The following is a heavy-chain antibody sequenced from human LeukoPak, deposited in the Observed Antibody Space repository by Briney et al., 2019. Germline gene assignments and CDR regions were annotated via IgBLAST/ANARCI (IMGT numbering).Heavy chain of an antibody. Sequence: GGSLRLSCAASGFTFSSYWMSWARQAPGKGLEWVANIKQDGSEKYYVDSVKGRFTISRDNAKNSLYLQMNSLRAEDTAVYYCARVRAAGTQQVYYYGMDVWGQGTTVTVSS. CDR3: ARVRAAGTQQVYYYGMDV. CDR2: IKQDGSEK. CDR1: GFTFSSYW. V-gene: IGHV3-7*01. J-gene: IGHJ6*02. D-gene: IGHD6-13*01.